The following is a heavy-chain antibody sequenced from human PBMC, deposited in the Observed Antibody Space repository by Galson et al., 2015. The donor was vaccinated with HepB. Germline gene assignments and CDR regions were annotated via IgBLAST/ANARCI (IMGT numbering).Heavy chain of an antibody. CDR2: IYYSGST. J-gene: IGHJ4*02. CDR1: GGSISSGGYY. Sequence: LSLTCTVSGGSISSGGYYWSWIRQHPGRGLEWIGYIYYSGSTYYNPSLKSRVTISVDTSKNQFSLKLSSVTAADTAVYYCARVPHYYDSSGYYSGVIDYWGQGTLVTVSS. CDR3: ARVPHYYDSSGYYSGVIDY. V-gene: IGHV4-31*03. D-gene: IGHD3-22*01.